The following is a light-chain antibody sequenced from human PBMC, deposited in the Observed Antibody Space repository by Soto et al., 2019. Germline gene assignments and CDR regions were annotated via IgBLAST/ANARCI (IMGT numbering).Light chain of an antibody. CDR2: DAS. Sequence: EIVLTQSPATLSLSPGERATLSCRASQSISNYLVWYQQKPGQAPSLLIYDASNRATGIPARFSGSGSGTDFTLTISGLEPEDLAIYECQHRSNWPPLTFGGGTKVEIK. J-gene: IGKJ4*01. CDR1: QSISNY. V-gene: IGKV3-11*01. CDR3: QHRSNWPPLT.